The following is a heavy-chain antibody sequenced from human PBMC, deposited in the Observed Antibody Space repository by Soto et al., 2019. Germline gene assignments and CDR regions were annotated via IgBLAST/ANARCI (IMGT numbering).Heavy chain of an antibody. J-gene: IGHJ4*02. D-gene: IGHD5-12*01. CDR3: ASGIRLWLRRINNGYSG. Sequence: QGQLVQSGAEVQKPESSGKVSCKDPGGPFSTYAISWVRQAPGQGLEWMGGMIPMFGTVNYAQRFQDRVTNAAYESTNTVSMELSSLRSDDTAVYFCASGIRLWLRRINNGYSGWGQGTLVTVSS. CDR2: MIPMFGTV. CDR1: GGPFSTYA. V-gene: IGHV1-69*12.